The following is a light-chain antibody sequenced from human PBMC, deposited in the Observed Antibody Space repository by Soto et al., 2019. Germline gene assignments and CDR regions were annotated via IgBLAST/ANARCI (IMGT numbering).Light chain of an antibody. CDR1: QSISSW. CDR2: KAS. CDR3: QQYNSYSRT. V-gene: IGKV1-5*03. Sequence: DIQMTQSPSTLSASVGDRVTITCWASQSISSWLAWYQQKPGKAPKLLIYKASSLESGVPPRFSGSGSGTEFTLTISSLQPDDFATYYCQQYNSYSRTFGQGTKVDIK. J-gene: IGKJ1*01.